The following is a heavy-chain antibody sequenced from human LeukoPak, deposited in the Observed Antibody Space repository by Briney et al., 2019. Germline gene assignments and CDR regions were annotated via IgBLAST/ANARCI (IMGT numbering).Heavy chain of an antibody. CDR3: ARTYSSFDY. Sequence: GGSLRPSCAVSGFTFSSYWIHWARHAPGKGCVSSSHINNDGSTTAYADSVKGRFTIYRDKTKNTLYMQMNSLRAEDTAVYYCARTYSSFDYWGQGTLVTVSS. D-gene: IGHD6-19*01. CDR2: INNDGSTT. CDR1: GFTFSSYW. J-gene: IGHJ4*02. V-gene: IGHV3-74*01.